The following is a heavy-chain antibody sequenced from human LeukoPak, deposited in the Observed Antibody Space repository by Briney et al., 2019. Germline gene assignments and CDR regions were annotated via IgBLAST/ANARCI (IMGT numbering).Heavy chain of an antibody. D-gene: IGHD2-21*01. CDR2: IYSGGNT. Sequence: GGSLRFSCAASGFTVSSNYMSWVRQAPGKGLEWVSVIYSGGNTYYADSVKGRFTISRDNSQNTLYLQMNSLRAEDTAVYYCAIVNILSFYFDYWGQGTLVTVSS. CDR3: AIVNILSFYFDY. V-gene: IGHV3-53*01. J-gene: IGHJ4*02. CDR1: GFTVSSNY.